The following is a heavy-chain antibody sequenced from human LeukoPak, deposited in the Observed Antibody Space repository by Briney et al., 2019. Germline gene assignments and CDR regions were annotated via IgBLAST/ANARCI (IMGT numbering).Heavy chain of an antibody. V-gene: IGHV4-39*02. Sequence: SETLSLTCTVSGGSISSSSYYWGWIRQPPGKGLEWIGSIFYSGNTYYNASLKSRVTISVDTSKNHFSLKLSSVTSADTAVYYCARRSSGGGLSDYWGQGTLVTVST. J-gene: IGHJ4*02. CDR3: ARRSSGGGLSDY. CDR1: GGSISSSSYY. CDR2: IFYSGNT. D-gene: IGHD6-19*01.